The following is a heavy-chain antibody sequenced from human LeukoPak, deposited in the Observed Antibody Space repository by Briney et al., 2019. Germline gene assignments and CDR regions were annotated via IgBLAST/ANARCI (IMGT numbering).Heavy chain of an antibody. D-gene: IGHD2-2*01. J-gene: IGHJ4*02. Sequence: AGGSLRLSCAASGFTVSSNYMSWVRQAPGKGLEWVSVIYTDGSTYYADSVKGRFTISRDNSKNTLYLQMNSLRAEDTAVYYCAGGYCTVTSCYLDHWGQGTLVTVSS. CDR1: GFTVSSNY. V-gene: IGHV3-66*01. CDR3: AGGYCTVTSCYLDH. CDR2: IYTDGST.